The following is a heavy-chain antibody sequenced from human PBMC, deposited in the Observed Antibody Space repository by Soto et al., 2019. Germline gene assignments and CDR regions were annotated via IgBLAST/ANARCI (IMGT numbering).Heavy chain of an antibody. Sequence: QVQLVESGGGVVQPGRSLRLSCAASGFTVSSYGMHWVRQAPGKGLEWVAVIWYDGSNKYYADSVKGRFTISRDNSKNTVYQQMNSLRAEDTALYYCARDMAGIVVVNATSFDYWGQGTLVTVSS. CDR2: IWYDGSNK. D-gene: IGHD2-21*01. CDR3: ARDMAGIVVVNATSFDY. CDR1: GFTVSSYG. V-gene: IGHV3-33*01. J-gene: IGHJ4*02.